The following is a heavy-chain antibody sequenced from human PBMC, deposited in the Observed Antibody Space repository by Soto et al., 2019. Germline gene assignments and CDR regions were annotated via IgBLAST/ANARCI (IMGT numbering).Heavy chain of an antibody. J-gene: IGHJ4*02. Sequence: QVQLVESGGGVVQPGRSLRLSCAASGFTFSSYGMHWVRQAPGKRLEWVAVISYDGSNKYYADSVKGRFTISRDNSKNTLYLQMNSLRAEDTAVYYCAKEATWGQGTLVTVSS. CDR2: ISYDGSNK. CDR3: AKEAT. V-gene: IGHV3-30*18. CDR1: GFTFSSYG.